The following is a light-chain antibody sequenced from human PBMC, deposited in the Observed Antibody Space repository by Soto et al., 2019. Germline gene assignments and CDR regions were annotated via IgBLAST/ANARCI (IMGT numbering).Light chain of an antibody. CDR1: QSITNY. V-gene: IGKV1-39*01. CDR2: AAS. J-gene: IGKJ2*01. CDR3: QQSYSTPWT. Sequence: DIQMTQSPSSLSASVGDRVTITCRASQSITNYLNWYQQKPGKAPNLLIYAASSLQSGVPSRFSGSGSGTDFTLTISSLQPEDFATYYCQQSYSTPWTFGQGTKLEIK.